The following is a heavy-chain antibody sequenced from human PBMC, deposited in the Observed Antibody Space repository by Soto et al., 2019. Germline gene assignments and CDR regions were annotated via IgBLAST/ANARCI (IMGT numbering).Heavy chain of an antibody. CDR2: IKQDGSEK. V-gene: IGHV3-7*01. J-gene: IGHJ4*02. CDR1: GFTFNSYG. CDR3: ARQLYSYALDY. Sequence: GGSLRLSCVASGFTFNSYGMYWVRQAPGKGLEWVANIKQDGSEKYYVDSVKGRFTISRDNAKNSLYLQMNSLRAEDTAVYYCARQLYSYALDYWGQGTLVTVSS. D-gene: IGHD5-18*01.